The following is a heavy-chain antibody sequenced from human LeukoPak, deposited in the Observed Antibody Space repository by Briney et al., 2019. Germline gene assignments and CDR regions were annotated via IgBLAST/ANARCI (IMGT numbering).Heavy chain of an antibody. D-gene: IGHD2/OR15-2a*01. Sequence: GASVKVSCKASGYTFTSYDINWVRQATGQELEWMGWMNPNSGNTGYAQKFQGRVTMTRNTSISTAYMELSSLRSEDTAVYYCARGLSAYYYYYMDVWGKGTTVTVSS. CDR3: ARGLSAYYYYYMDV. V-gene: IGHV1-8*01. CDR2: MNPNSGNT. J-gene: IGHJ6*03. CDR1: GYTFTSYD.